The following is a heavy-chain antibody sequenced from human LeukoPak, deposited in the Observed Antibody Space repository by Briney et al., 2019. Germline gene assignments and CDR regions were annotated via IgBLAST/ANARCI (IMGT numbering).Heavy chain of an antibody. CDR1: GFTFDDYA. Sequence: GRSLRLSCAASGFTFDDYAMHWVRQAPGKGLEWVSGISWNSGSIGYADPVKGRFTISRDNAKNSLYLQMNSLRAEDTALYYCAKDASFGDYYDREYYFDYWGQGTLVTVSS. V-gene: IGHV3-9*01. D-gene: IGHD3-22*01. CDR3: AKDASFGDYYDREYYFDY. CDR2: ISWNSGSI. J-gene: IGHJ4*02.